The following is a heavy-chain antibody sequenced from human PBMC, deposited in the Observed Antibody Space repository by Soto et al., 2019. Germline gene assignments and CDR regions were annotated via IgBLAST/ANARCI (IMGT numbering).Heavy chain of an antibody. CDR2: IYYSGST. V-gene: IGHV4-59*01. CDR3: AGVTGRFRGYDYYYYMDV. D-gene: IGHD3-10*01. CDR1: GGSISSYY. J-gene: IGHJ6*03. Sequence: SETLSLTCTVSGGSISSYYWSWIRQPPGKGLEWVGYIYYSGSTNYNPSLKSRVTISVDTSKNQFSLKLSSVTAADTAVYYCAGVTGRFRGYDYYYYMDVWGKGTTVTVSS.